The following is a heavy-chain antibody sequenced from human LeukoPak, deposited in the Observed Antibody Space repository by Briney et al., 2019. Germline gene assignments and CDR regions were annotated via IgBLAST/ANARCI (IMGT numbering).Heavy chain of an antibody. CDR1: GGTFSSYA. CDR2: IIPIFGTA. CDR3: ARGRGATVTTYFDY. D-gene: IGHD4-17*01. Sequence: GASVKVSCKASGGTFSSYAISWVRQAPGQGLEWMGGIIPIFGTANYAQKFQGRVTITADESTSTAYMELSSLRSEDTAVYYCARGRGATVTTYFDYWGQRTLVTVSS. J-gene: IGHJ4*02. V-gene: IGHV1-69*13.